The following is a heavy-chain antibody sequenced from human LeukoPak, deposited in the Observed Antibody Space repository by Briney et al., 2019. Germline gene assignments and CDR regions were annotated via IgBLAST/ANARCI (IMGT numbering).Heavy chain of an antibody. J-gene: IGHJ4*02. V-gene: IGHV4-34*01. D-gene: IGHD5-12*01. CDR1: GGSFSGYY. CDR3: ARGDLMATYD. Sequence: SETLSLTCAVYGGSFSGYYWSWIRQPPGKGLEWIGEINHSGTTNYNPPLKSRVTISVDTSKNQFSLKLSSVTAADTAVYYCARGDLMATYDWGQGTLVTVSS. CDR2: INHSGTT.